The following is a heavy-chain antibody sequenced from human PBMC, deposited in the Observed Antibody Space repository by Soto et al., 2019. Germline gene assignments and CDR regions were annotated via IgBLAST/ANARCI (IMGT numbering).Heavy chain of an antibody. V-gene: IGHV3-30*18. J-gene: IGHJ4*02. D-gene: IGHD3-22*01. CDR3: AKPHYDSSGYYIDY. Sequence: PGGSLRLSCAASGFTFSSYGMHWVRQAPGKGLEWVAVISYDGSNKYYADSVKGRFTISRDNSKNTLYLHMNSLRAEDTAVYYCAKPHYDSSGYYIDYWGQGTLVTVSS. CDR2: ISYDGSNK. CDR1: GFTFSSYG.